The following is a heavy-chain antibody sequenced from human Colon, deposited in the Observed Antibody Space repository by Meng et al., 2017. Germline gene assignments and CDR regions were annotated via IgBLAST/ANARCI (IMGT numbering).Heavy chain of an antibody. J-gene: IGHJ4*02. CDR2: ISSSGSTI. CDR3: ARSSTFMVRGVITTPLMFDY. Sequence: GESLKISCAASGFTFSSYEMNWVRQAPGKGLEWVSYISSSGSTIYYADSVKGRFTISRDNAKNSLYLQMNSLRAEDTAVYYCARSSTFMVRGVITTPLMFDYWGQGTLVTV. V-gene: IGHV3-48*03. D-gene: IGHD3-10*01. CDR1: GFTFSSYE.